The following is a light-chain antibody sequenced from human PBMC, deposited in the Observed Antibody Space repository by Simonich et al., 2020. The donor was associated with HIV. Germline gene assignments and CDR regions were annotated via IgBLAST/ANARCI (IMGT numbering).Light chain of an antibody. Sequence: EIVLTQSPGTLSLSPGERATLSCRASQSFSSSYLAWYQQKPGLAPRLLIYDASSRATGIPDRFSGSGSGTDFTLTIIRLEPEDFAVYYCQQYGSSGYTFGQGTKLEIK. J-gene: IGKJ2*01. CDR2: DAS. CDR3: QQYGSSGYT. V-gene: IGKV3D-20*01. CDR1: QSFSSSY.